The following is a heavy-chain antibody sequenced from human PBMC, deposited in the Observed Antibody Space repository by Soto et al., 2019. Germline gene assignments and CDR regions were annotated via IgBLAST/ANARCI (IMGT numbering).Heavy chain of an antibody. V-gene: IGHV3-23*01. D-gene: IGHD1-1*01. Sequence: EVALLESEGGLVQPGGSLRLSCEVSGVALSFYSMSWVRQAPGKGLEWVASISGNGATTYYAASGKGRFTFSRDNSKNTVHLQMNSLRGEDTAVYYCAKDRGGFTTGWEFFDFWGQGTLVTVSS. CDR3: AKDRGGFTTGWEFFDF. CDR1: GVALSFYS. J-gene: IGHJ4*02. CDR2: ISGNGATT.